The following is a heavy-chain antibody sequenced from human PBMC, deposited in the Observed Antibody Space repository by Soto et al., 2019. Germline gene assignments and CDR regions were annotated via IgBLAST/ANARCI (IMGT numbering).Heavy chain of an antibody. CDR3: ARHALAAAGDYYYMDV. V-gene: IGHV3-7*01. J-gene: IGHJ6*03. CDR2: IKQDGSEK. CDR1: GFTFSSYW. D-gene: IGHD6-13*01. Sequence: GGSLRLSCAASGFTFSSYWMSWVRQAPGKGLEWVANIKQDGSEKYEVDSVKGRFTISRDNAKNSLYLQMNSLRAEDTAVYYCARHALAAAGDYYYMDVWGKGTTVTVSS.